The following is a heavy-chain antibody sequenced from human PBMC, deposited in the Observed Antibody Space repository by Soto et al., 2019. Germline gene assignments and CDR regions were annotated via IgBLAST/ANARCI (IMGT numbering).Heavy chain of an antibody. J-gene: IGHJ6*02. D-gene: IGHD6-13*01. CDR3: ARGLGIAARAGYYSYYGMDV. V-gene: IGHV4-34*01. Sequence: YYKSVFRLLPAKGLEWIGQINHSGTTNYNPSLKSRVTISVDTSKNQLSLKLRSVTAADTAVYYCARGLGIAARAGYYSYYGMDVLFQATTVT. CDR1: YY. CDR2: INHSGTT.